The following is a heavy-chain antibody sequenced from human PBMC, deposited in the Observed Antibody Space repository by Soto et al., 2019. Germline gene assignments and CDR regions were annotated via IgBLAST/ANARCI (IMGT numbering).Heavy chain of an antibody. V-gene: IGHV1-18*01. CDR3: ARASAGALYDF. Sequence: QVQLVQSGAEVRKPGASVNVSYKTSGYIFTNYGVAWVRQAPGQGLELVAWISGYNGYPKHTQKFQGRVTVTTDTTTRTGYMELRNLRSDDTAVYYCARASAGALYDFWGQGTRVTVSS. CDR2: ISGYNGYP. D-gene: IGHD6-13*01. CDR1: GYIFTNYG. J-gene: IGHJ4*02.